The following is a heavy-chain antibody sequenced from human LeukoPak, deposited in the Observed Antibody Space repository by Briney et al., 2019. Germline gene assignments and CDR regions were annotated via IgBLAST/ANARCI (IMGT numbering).Heavy chain of an antibody. CDR2: IYYSGST. D-gene: IGHD3-10*01. CDR3: ASLSHYYGSGSYLGPYYYGMDV. V-gene: IGHV4-59*01. Sequence: SETLSLTCTVSGGSISSYYWSWIRQPPGKGLEWIGYIYYSGSTNYNPSLKSRVTISVDTSKNQFSLKLSSVTAADTAVYYCASLSHYYGSGSYLGPYYYGMDVWGQGTTVTVSS. CDR1: GGSISSYY. J-gene: IGHJ6*02.